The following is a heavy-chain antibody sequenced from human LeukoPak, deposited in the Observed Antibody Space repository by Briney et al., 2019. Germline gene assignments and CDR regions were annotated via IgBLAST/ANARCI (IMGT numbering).Heavy chain of an antibody. CDR2: ISSSSSYI. CDR1: GFTFSSYS. J-gene: IGHJ3*02. V-gene: IGHV3-21*01. CDR3: ARASFGVVAAPPPKLDAFDI. Sequence: GGSLRLSCAASGFTFSSYSMNWVRQAPGKGLEWVSSISSSSSYIYYADSVKGRFTISRDNAKNSLYLQMNSLRAEDTAVYYCARASFGVVAAPPPKLDAFDIWGQGTMVTVSS. D-gene: IGHD2-15*01.